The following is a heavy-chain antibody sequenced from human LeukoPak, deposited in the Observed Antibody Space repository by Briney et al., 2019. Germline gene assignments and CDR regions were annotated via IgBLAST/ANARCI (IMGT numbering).Heavy chain of an antibody. V-gene: IGHV3-7*03. CDR1: GFTFSSYW. J-gene: IGHJ4*02. Sequence: GGSLRLSCAASGFTFSSYWMSWVRQAPGKGLEWVAHIKQDGSEKYYVDSVKGRFTISRDNAKNSLYLQMNSLRAEDTAVYYCAKDPDIAVAFFDYWGQGTLVTVSS. CDR2: IKQDGSEK. CDR3: AKDPDIAVAFFDY. D-gene: IGHD6-19*01.